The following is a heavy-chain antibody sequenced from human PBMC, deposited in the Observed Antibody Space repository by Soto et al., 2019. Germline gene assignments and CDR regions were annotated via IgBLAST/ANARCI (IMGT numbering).Heavy chain of an antibody. V-gene: IGHV4-59*02. CDR3: IRGGVAAPPHFEF. Sequence: NPSETLSLTCSVSGDSVTDYYWNWVRQPPGKGLEWLGYFYYSGSTNYHPSLESRASISVDTSKNQFSLKLTSVTAADTAVYYCIRGGVAAPPHFEFRGPGILVTVSS. J-gene: IGHJ4*02. CDR2: FYYSGST. CDR1: GDSVTDYY. D-gene: IGHD3-16*01.